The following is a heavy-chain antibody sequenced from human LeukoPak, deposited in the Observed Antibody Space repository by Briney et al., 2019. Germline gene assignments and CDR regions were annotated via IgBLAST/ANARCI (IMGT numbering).Heavy chain of an antibody. CDR1: GGSISTSNYY. CDR3: AREGVWTESDY. D-gene: IGHD3/OR15-3a*01. CDR2: IYHSGST. V-gene: IGHV4-39*07. Sequence: SETLSLTCTVSGGSISTSNYYWGWIRQPPGKGLEWIGSIYHSGSTHYNPSLNSRVTMSVDTSKNQFSLKLSSVTAADTAVYYCAREGVWTESDYWGQGTLVTVSS. J-gene: IGHJ4*02.